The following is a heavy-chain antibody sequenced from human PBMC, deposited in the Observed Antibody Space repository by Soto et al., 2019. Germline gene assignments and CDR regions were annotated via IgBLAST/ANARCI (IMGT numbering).Heavy chain of an antibody. J-gene: IGHJ5*02. D-gene: IGHD2-15*01. V-gene: IGHV4-59*01. CDR2: IYYSGST. CDR1: GGSISSYY. CDR3: ARYCSGCSCYSSAYSLGSRWFDP. Sequence: PSETLSLTCTVSGGSISSYYWSWIRQPPGKGLEWIGYIYYSGSTNYNPSLKSRVTISVDTSKNQFSLKLSSVTAADTAVYYCARYCSGCSCYSSAYSLGSRWFDPWGQGTLVTVSS.